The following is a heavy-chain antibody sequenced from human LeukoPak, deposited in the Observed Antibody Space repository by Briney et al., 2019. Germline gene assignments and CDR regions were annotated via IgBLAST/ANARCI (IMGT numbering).Heavy chain of an antibody. CDR1: GFTFSNFG. V-gene: IGHV3-9*01. CDR3: AKDVGGRWPLYYFDY. Sequence: PGGSLRLSCAASGFTFSNFGMSWVRQAPGKGLEWVSGLSWNSGTIAYADSVKGRFTISRDNAKNSLYLQMNSLRPEDTALYYCAKDVGGRWPLYYFDYWGQGTLVTVSS. J-gene: IGHJ4*02. CDR2: LSWNSGTI. D-gene: IGHD2-21*02.